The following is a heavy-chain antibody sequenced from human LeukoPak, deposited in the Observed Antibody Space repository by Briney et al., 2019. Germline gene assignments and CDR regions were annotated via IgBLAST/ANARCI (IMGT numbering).Heavy chain of an antibody. J-gene: IGHJ5*02. V-gene: IGHV1-8*01. Sequence: GASVKVSCKASGYTFTSYDINWVRQATGQGLEWMGWMNPNSGNTGYAQKFQGRVTMTRNTSISTAYMELSSLRSEDTAVYYCARGGTKLVWFGELYPPNWFDPWGQGTLVTVSS. CDR1: GYTFTSYD. CDR3: ARGGTKLVWFGELYPPNWFDP. D-gene: IGHD3-10*01. CDR2: MNPNSGNT.